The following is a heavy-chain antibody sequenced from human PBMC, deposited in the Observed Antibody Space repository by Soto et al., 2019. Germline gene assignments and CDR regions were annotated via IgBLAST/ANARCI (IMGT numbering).Heavy chain of an antibody. CDR3: ARYCSPTSCTIRYGMDV. D-gene: IGHD2-15*01. V-gene: IGHV3-23*01. CDR1: GFTFSTYA. Sequence: EVQLLESGGGLVQPGGSLRLSCVASGFTFSTYAMSWVRQAPREGLKWVSTISGSGGTTYYADSVKGRFTISRDNSKNTLYLQVNSLRAEDSAKYYCARYCSPTSCTIRYGMDVWGQGTKVTVYS. CDR2: ISGSGGTT. J-gene: IGHJ6*02.